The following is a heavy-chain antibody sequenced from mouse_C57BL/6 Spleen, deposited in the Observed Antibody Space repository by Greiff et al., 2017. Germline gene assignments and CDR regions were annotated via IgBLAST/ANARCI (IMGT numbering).Heavy chain of an antibody. Sequence: QVQLQQPGAELVKPGASVKLSCKASGYTFTSYWMHWVKQRPGQGLEWIGMIHPNSGSTNYNEKFKGKATLTVDKSSSTAYMQRSSLTSEDSAVYYCTRPGSTYAMDYWGQGTSVTVSS. CDR3: TRPGSTYAMDY. CDR2: IHPNSGST. J-gene: IGHJ4*01. D-gene: IGHD1-1*01. CDR1: GYTFTSYW. V-gene: IGHV1-64*01.